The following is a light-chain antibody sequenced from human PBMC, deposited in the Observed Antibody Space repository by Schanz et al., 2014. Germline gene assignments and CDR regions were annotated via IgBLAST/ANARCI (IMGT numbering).Light chain of an antibody. V-gene: IGLV2-8*01. CDR3: NSYTSSTTLI. CDR2: DVN. CDR1: SSDVGAYND. J-gene: IGLJ2*01. Sequence: QSALTQPPSVSGSPGQSVTISCTGTSSDVGAYNDVSWYQQHPGKAPKLMIYDVNKRPSGVPDRFSGSKSGNTASLTVSGLQAEDEADYYCNSYTSSTTLIFGGGTKLTVL.